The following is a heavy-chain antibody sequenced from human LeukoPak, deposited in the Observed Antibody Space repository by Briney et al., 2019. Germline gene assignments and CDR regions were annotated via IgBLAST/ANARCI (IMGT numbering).Heavy chain of an antibody. CDR1: GGTFSSYA. Sequence: SVKVSCKASGGTFSSYAISWVRQAPGQGLEWMGWIIPIFGTANYAQKFQGRVTITADESTSTAYMELSSLRSEDTAVYYCAREGYCSSTSCYSAFDIWGQGTMVTVSS. D-gene: IGHD2-2*01. V-gene: IGHV1-69*13. J-gene: IGHJ3*02. CDR2: IIPIFGTA. CDR3: AREGYCSSTSCYSAFDI.